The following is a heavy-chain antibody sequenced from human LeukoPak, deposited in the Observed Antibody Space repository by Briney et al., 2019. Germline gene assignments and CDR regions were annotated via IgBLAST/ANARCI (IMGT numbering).Heavy chain of an antibody. Sequence: ASVKVSCKASGYTFTSYAMNWVRQAPGQGLEWMGWTNTNTGNPTYAQGFTGRSVFSLDTSVSTAYLQISSLKAEDTAVYYCARDYCSGGSCYSGYWGQGTLVTVSS. CDR1: GYTFTSYA. CDR2: TNTNTGNP. CDR3: ARDYCSGGSCYSGY. J-gene: IGHJ4*02. V-gene: IGHV7-4-1*02. D-gene: IGHD2-15*01.